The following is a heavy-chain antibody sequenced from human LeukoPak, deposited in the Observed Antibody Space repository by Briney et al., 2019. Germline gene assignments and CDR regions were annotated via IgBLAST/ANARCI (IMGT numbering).Heavy chain of an antibody. Sequence: GGSLRLSCAASGFTFDDYTMHWVRQAPGKGLEWVSLISWDGGSTYYADSVKGRFTISRDTAKNSLYLQMNSLRVEDTAIYFCARDRDSSGLYGGADLWGQGVLVTVSA. V-gene: IGHV3-43*01. CDR1: GFTFDDYT. D-gene: IGHD6-19*01. J-gene: IGHJ5*02. CDR2: ISWDGGST. CDR3: ARDRDSSGLYGGADL.